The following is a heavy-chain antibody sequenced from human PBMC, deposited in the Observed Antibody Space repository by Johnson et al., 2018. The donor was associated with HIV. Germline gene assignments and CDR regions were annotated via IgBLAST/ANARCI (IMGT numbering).Heavy chain of an antibody. D-gene: IGHD6-13*01. CDR3: ARTAGSDAFDI. Sequence: VQLVESGGGVVQPGRSLRLSCAASGFTVSSNYMSWVRQAPGKGLEWVSVIYSGGSTYYADSVKGRFTISRDNSKNTLYLQMNSLRAEDTAVYYCARTAGSDAFDIWGQGTMVTVSS. J-gene: IGHJ3*02. CDR2: IYSGGST. CDR1: GFTVSSNY. V-gene: IGHV3-53*01.